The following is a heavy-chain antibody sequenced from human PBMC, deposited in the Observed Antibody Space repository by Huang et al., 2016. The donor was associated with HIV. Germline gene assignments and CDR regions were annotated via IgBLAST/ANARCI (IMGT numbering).Heavy chain of an antibody. CDR2: NYWDDDK. CDR3: AHIHSSLDYFDY. Sequence: QITLKESGPAVVKPTQTLSLTCTFSGFSLSTSGLGVGWIRQPPGKALDWLALNYWDDDKRYKSSLMSRLTITKDTSKNQVVLTMSNLDPVDTGTYYCAHIHSSLDYFDYWGQGTLVTVSS. CDR1: GFSLSTSGLG. V-gene: IGHV2-5*02. J-gene: IGHJ4*02.